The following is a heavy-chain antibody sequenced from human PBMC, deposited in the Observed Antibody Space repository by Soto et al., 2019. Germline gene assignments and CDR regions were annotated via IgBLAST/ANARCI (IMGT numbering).Heavy chain of an antibody. CDR1: GGSFSGSY. J-gene: IGHJ6*02. Sequence: PSETLSLTCVVYGGSFSGSYWSWIRQPPGKGLEWIGEINHSGSTNYNPSLKSRVTISVDTSKNQFSLKLSSVTAADTAVYYCATGYCTNGVCYTRTLSGMVVGGQETTVTVSS. V-gene: IGHV4-34*01. CDR2: INHSGST. D-gene: IGHD2-8*01. CDR3: ATGYCTNGVCYTRTLSGMVV.